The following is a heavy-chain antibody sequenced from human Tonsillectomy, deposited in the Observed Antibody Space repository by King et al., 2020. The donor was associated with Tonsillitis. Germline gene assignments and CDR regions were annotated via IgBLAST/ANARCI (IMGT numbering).Heavy chain of an antibody. CDR1: GGSISSSSYY. D-gene: IGHD6-13*01. CDR2: IYYSGST. J-gene: IGHJ5*02. V-gene: IGHV4-39*01. Sequence: LQLQESGPGLVKPSETLSLTCTVSGGSISSSSYYWGWIRQPPGKGLEWIGSIYYSGSTNYNPSLKSRVTISVDTSKNQFSLKLSSVTAADTAVYYCARHKGIAAAGAAFDPWGQGTLVTVSS. CDR3: ARHKGIAAAGAAFDP.